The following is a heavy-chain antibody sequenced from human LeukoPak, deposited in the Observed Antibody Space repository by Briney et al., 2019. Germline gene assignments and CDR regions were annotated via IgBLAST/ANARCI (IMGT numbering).Heavy chain of an antibody. CDR1: GYTFTGFY. J-gene: IGHJ4*02. CDR3: ARGSGFAGSGCSSATCYPFGY. CDR2: INPNSGGT. Sequence: ASVKVSCKASGYTFTGFYMHWVRQAPGQGLEWMGWINPNSGGTGYAQNLQGRVTMTRDTSITTAYMELSGLRSDDTAVYYCARGSGFAGSGCSSATCYPFGYWGQGTLVTVSS. V-gene: IGHV1-2*02. D-gene: IGHD2-2*01.